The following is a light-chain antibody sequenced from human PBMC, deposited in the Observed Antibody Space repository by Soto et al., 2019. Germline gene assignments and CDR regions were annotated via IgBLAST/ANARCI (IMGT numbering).Light chain of an antibody. CDR2: LGS. CDR1: QSLMQSNGYNY. Sequence: VMTQSPLSLAVTPGEPASISCKSSQSLMQSNGYNYLDWYLQKPGQSPQLLIYLGSNRASGVPDRFSGSGSGTDFTLKISRVEAEDVGVYYCMQSLQTWTFGQGTKVEIK. CDR3: MQSLQTWT. V-gene: IGKV2-28*01. J-gene: IGKJ1*01.